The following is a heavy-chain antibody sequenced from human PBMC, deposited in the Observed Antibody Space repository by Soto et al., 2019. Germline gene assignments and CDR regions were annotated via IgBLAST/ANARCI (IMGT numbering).Heavy chain of an antibody. CDR1: GFTFSSYD. J-gene: IGHJ4*02. CDR2: ISYDGSNK. V-gene: IGHV3-30*18. Sequence: LRFTCAASGFTFSSYDMHWVRQAPGKGLEWVAVISYDGSNKYYADSVKGRFTISRDNSKNTLYLQMNSLRAEDTAVYYCAKDSADTAMVTPTDFDYWGQGTLVTVSS. D-gene: IGHD5-18*01. CDR3: AKDSADTAMVTPTDFDY.